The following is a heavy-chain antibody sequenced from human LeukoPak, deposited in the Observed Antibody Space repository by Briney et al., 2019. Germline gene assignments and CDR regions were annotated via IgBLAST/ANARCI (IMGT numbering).Heavy chain of an antibody. J-gene: IGHJ4*02. CDR1: GFTFSSYG. CDR3: ARGGFEY. Sequence: GGALRLSCAASGFTFSSYGMHLVRQAPGKGREGVGVIWYDGSNKYYADSVKGRFTISRDNSKNPLYLQMNRLRAEDTAVYYCARGGFEYWGQGTLVTVSS. V-gene: IGHV3-33*01. CDR2: IWYDGSNK.